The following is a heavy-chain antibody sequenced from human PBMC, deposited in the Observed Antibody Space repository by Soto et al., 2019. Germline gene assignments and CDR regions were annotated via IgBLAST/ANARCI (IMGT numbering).Heavy chain of an antibody. CDR3: ARELRYSSSPYYYYGIDV. CDR2: IIPIFGTA. Sequence: QVQLVQSGAEVKKPGSSVKVSCKASGGTFSSYAISWVRQAPGQGLEWMGGIIPIFGTANYAQKFQGRVTMTAYKSTIKAYMELSSLRSEDTAVYYCARELRYSSSPYYYYGIDVWGQGTTVTVSS. V-gene: IGHV1-69*06. D-gene: IGHD6-6*01. CDR1: GGTFSSYA. J-gene: IGHJ6*02.